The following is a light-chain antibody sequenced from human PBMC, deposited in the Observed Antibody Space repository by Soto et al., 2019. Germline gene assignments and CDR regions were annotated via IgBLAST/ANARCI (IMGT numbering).Light chain of an antibody. CDR1: QSISSW. CDR2: DAS. CDR3: QQYNSYWT. V-gene: IGKV1-5*01. Sequence: IQLTQSPSTLSASVVDRVTITCRASQSISSWLAWYQQKPGKATKLLIYDASSLESGVPSRFSGSGSGTEFTLTISSLQPDDFATYYCQQYNSYWTFGQGTKV. J-gene: IGKJ1*01.